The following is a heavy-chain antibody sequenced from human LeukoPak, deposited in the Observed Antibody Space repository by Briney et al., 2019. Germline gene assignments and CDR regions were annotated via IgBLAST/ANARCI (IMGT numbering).Heavy chain of an antibody. J-gene: IGHJ6*03. CDR1: GGSFSGYY. CDR2: INHSGST. Sequence: PSETLSLTCAVYGGSFSGYYWSWIRQPPGKGLEWIGEINHSGSTNYNPSLKSRVTISVDTSKTQFSLKLSSVTAADTAVYYCARVKDPGGYYYHYYIDVWGKGTTVTVSS. CDR3: ARVKDPGGYYYHYYIDV. V-gene: IGHV4-34*01. D-gene: IGHD3-16*01.